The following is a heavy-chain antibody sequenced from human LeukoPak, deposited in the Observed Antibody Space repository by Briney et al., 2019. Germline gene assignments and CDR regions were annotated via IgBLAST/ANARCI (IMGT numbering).Heavy chain of an antibody. J-gene: IGHJ4*02. D-gene: IGHD3-22*01. CDR1: GFTFSSYS. Sequence: GGSLRLSCTASGFTFSSYSMNWVRQAPGKGLEWVSYISSSSSTIYYADSVKGRFTISRDNAKNSLYLQMNSLRAEDTAVYYCARDYDSSGYYYDSDFDYWGQGTLVTVSS. CDR2: ISSSSSTI. V-gene: IGHV3-48*01. CDR3: ARDYDSSGYYYDSDFDY.